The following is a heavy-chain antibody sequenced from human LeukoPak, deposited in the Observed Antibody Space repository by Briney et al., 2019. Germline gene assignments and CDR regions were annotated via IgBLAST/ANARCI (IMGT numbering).Heavy chain of an antibody. CDR1: GFTFSSYA. J-gene: IGHJ4*02. Sequence: GGSLRLSCAASGFTFSSYAMSWVRQAPGKGLEWVSAISGSGGSTYYADSVKGRFTISRDNSKNTLYLQMDSLRDEDTAVYYCARGQYCSGGSCYHDSWGQGTLVTVSS. CDR2: ISGSGGST. V-gene: IGHV3-23*01. D-gene: IGHD2-15*01. CDR3: ARGQYCSGGSCYHDS.